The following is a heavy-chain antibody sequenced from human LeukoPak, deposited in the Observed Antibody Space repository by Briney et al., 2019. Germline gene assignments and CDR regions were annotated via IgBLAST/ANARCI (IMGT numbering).Heavy chain of an antibody. J-gene: IGHJ4*02. Sequence: ASVKVSCKVSGYTLTELSMHWVRQAPGKGLEWMGGFDPEDGETIYARKFQGRVTITTDESPSTAYMELSSLRSEDTAVYYCARVETPAVYYDSSPLEYWGQGTLVTVSS. CDR1: GYTLTELS. CDR3: ARVETPAVYYDSSPLEY. D-gene: IGHD3-22*01. V-gene: IGHV1-24*01. CDR2: FDPEDGET.